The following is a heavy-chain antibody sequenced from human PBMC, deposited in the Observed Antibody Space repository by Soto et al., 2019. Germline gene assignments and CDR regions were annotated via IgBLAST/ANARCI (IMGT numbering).Heavy chain of an antibody. J-gene: IGHJ5*02. CDR1: GYTFTSYG. Sequence: ASVKVSCKASGYTFTSYGISWVRQAPGQGLEWMGWISAYNGNTNYAQKLQGRVTMTTDTSTSTAYMELRSLRSEDTAVYYCAREIIQRGLLWFDPWGQGTLVTV. CDR2: ISAYNGNT. V-gene: IGHV1-18*01. CDR3: AREIIQRGLLWFDP. D-gene: IGHD3-3*01.